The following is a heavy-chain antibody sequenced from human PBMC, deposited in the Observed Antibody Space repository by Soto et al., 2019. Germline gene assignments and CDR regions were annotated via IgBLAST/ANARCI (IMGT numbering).Heavy chain of an antibody. CDR2: IKQDGSEK. Sequence: EVQLVESGGGLVQPGGSLRLSCVASGFPFSDYYMSWVRQAPGKGLEWVANIKQDGSEKYYVGSVKGRFTISRDNAKNSLYLQMNNLGAEDTAVYYCTRYQWDQLHLFDSWGQGTLVSVSS. V-gene: IGHV3-7*05. D-gene: IGHD1-26*01. CDR1: GFPFSDYY. J-gene: IGHJ4*02. CDR3: TRYQWDQLHLFDS.